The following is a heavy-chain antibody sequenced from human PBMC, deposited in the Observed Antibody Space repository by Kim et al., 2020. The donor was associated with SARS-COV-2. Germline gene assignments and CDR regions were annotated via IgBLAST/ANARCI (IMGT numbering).Heavy chain of an antibody. J-gene: IGHJ5*02. V-gene: IGHV3-30*04. CDR2: ISYDGSNK. Sequence: GGSLRLSCASFGFTFRGYSMDWVRQAPGKGLEWVAFISYDGSNKYYADSVKGRFTISRDDSKNTVYLQVSSLRVEDTAVYYCARGFLDYGDYVGGFDPWGQGTLVTVSS. CDR1: GFTFRGYS. D-gene: IGHD4-17*01. CDR3: ARGFLDYGDYVGGFDP.